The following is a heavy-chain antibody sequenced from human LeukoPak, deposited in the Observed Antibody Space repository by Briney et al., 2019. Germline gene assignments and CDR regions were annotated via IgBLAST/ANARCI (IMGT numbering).Heavy chain of an antibody. Sequence: PGGSLRLSCAASGFTFSSYGMHWVRQAPGKGLEWVAFIRYDGSNKYYADSVKGRFTISRDNSKNTLYLQMNSLRAEDTAVYYCAKGITIFGAVIRYYYYMDVWGKGTTVTVSS. CDR1: GFTFSSYG. J-gene: IGHJ6*03. V-gene: IGHV3-30*02. CDR3: AKGITIFGAVIRYYYYMDV. D-gene: IGHD3-3*01. CDR2: IRYDGSNK.